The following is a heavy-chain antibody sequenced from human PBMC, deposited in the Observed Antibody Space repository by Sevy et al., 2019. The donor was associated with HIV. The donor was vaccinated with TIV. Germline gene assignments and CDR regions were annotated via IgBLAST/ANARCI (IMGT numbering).Heavy chain of an antibody. J-gene: IGHJ4*02. CDR3: AGEGCTKPHDY. V-gene: IGHV3-23*01. Sequence: GGSLRLSCAASGFTFSKYSMSWVRQPPGKGLEWVSTLSFGCGEINHANSVKGRFTISRDNSKNSLYLQMNNLSAEDTAVYYCAGEGCTKPHDYWGQGTLVTVSS. CDR1: GFTFSKYS. CDR2: LSFGCGEI. D-gene: IGHD2-8*01.